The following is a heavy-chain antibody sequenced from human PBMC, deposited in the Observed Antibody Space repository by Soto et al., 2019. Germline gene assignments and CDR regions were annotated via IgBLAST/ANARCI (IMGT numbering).Heavy chain of an antibody. CDR2: IYYSGST. CDR1: GGSISSGDYY. D-gene: IGHD6-13*01. CDR3: AGTLYSSSWHYFDY. Sequence: QVQLQESGPGLVKPSQTLSLTCTVSGGSISSGDYYWSWIRQPPGKGLEWIGYIYYSGSTYYNPPHTSQVTXXVXTXXNQFSLKLSSVTAADTAVYYCAGTLYSSSWHYFDYWGQGTLVTVSS. J-gene: IGHJ4*02. V-gene: IGHV4-30-4*01.